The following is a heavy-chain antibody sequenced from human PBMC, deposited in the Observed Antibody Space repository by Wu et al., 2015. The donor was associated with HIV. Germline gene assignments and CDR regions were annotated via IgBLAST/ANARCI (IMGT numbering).Heavy chain of an antibody. Sequence: QVQLVQSGAEVKKPGSSVKVSCKASGGTFSSYAISWVRQAPGQGLEWMGGIIPIFGTANYAQKFQGRVTITADESTSTAYMELSSLRSEDTAVYYCARRKPTVRLGENDAFDIWGQGTMVTVSS. CDR1: GGTFSSYA. CDR2: IIPIFGTA. V-gene: IGHV1-69*13. D-gene: IGHD4-17*01. J-gene: IGHJ3*02. CDR3: ARRKPTVRLGENDAFDI.